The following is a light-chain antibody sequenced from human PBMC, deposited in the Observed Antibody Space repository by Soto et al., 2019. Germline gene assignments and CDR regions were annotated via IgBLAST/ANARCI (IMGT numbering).Light chain of an antibody. J-gene: IGKJ2*01. CDR1: QSISSY. CDR2: AAS. Sequence: DIQMTQSPSSLSASVGDRVTITCRASQSISSYLNWYQQKPGKATNLRIYAASSLQSGVPSRFSGSGSGTDFTLTISSLQPEDFATYYCQQSYSTLYTFGQGTKLEIK. V-gene: IGKV1-39*01. CDR3: QQSYSTLYT.